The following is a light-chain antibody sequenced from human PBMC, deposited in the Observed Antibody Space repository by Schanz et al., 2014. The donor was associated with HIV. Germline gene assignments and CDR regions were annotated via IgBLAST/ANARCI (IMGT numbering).Light chain of an antibody. CDR1: QSLVHSDGNIY. CDR2: KVS. Sequence: DVVLTQSPLSLPVTLGQPASISCRSSQSLVHSDGNIYLNWFQQRPGQAPRRLIYKVSNRDSGVPDRFSGSGSGTDFTLKISSVEAEDVGVYYCMQGTDWLRTFGQGTKWEI. CDR3: MQGTDWLRT. V-gene: IGKV2-30*02. J-gene: IGKJ2*01.